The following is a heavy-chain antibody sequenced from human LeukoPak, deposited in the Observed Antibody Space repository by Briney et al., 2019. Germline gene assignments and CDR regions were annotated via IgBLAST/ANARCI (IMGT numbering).Heavy chain of an antibody. V-gene: IGHV3-53*01. Sequence: QSGGSLRLSCAASGFTVSSNYMSWVRQAPGKGLEWVSVIYSGGSTYYADSVKGRFTISRDNSKNTLYLQMNSLRAEDTAVYYCARGAAAAYWYFDLWGRGTLVTVSS. CDR3: ARGAAAAYWYFDL. D-gene: IGHD6-13*01. CDR2: IYSGGST. J-gene: IGHJ2*01. CDR1: GFTVSSNY.